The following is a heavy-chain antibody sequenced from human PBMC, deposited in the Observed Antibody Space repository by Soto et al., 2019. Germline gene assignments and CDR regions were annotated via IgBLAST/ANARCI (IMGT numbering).Heavy chain of an antibody. J-gene: IGHJ4*02. CDR1: GYTFIHYY. Sequence: QVQLVQSGAEVKKPGASVKVSCKASGYTFIHYYIHWVRQAPGQGLAWMAIINPNGGSTNYAQKFRGRVTVTRAPSTTTGARERNSLGSEDSAVYFCARSLLQGEFWGQGTLVTVSS. V-gene: IGHV1-46*01. CDR3: ARSLLQGEF. D-gene: IGHD2-21*01. CDR2: INPNGGST.